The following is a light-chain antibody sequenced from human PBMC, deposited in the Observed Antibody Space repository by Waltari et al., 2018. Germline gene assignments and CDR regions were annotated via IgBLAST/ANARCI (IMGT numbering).Light chain of an antibody. Sequence: DIQMTQSPSTLSASVGDRVTITCRASQSIGSALAWYQQKPGKAPKVVIYEASSLESGVPSRFSGRGSGTEFTLNISSLQPDDFATYYCQQCNSYLLTFGGGTKVEIK. CDR2: EAS. CDR3: QQCNSYLLT. J-gene: IGKJ4*01. CDR1: QSIGSA. V-gene: IGKV1-5*03.